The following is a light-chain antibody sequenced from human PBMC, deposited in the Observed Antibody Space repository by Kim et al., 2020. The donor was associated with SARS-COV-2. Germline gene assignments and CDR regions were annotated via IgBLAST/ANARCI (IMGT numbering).Light chain of an antibody. CDR2: KAS. CDR1: QSVRNW. Sequence: DIQMTQSPSILSASVGDRVTITCRASQSVRNWLAWNQQKPGTPPRLLIYKASTLKSGVPSRFSGSGSGTEFTLTISSLQPDDFATYYCQQYNTFSTFGQGTKVDIK. V-gene: IGKV1-5*03. CDR3: QQYNTFST. J-gene: IGKJ1*01.